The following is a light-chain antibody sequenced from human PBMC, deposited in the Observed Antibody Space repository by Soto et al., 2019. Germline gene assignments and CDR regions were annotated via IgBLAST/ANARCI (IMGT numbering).Light chain of an antibody. CDR3: QQYGGSTRT. CDR2: GAS. J-gene: IGKJ1*01. Sequence: IVLTQSPGTLSLSPWERATLSCRASQIVTTQLAWYQQKPGQAPRLIIHGASSRATGVPDRITGSGSGTDFTLSISRLEPEDFAVYYCQQYGGSTRTFGQGTKVEIK. V-gene: IGKV3-20*01. CDR1: QIVTTQ.